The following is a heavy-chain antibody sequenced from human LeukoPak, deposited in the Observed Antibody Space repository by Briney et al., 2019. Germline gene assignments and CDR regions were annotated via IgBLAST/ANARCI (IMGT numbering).Heavy chain of an antibody. CDR2: INPNSGGT. V-gene: IGHV1-2*02. J-gene: IGHJ3*02. CDR3: ARDPHYYDSSGYYLDAFDI. CDR1: GYTFTGYY. Sequence: ASVKVSCKASGYTFTGYYMHWVRQAPGQGLEWMGWINPNSGGTNYAQKLQGRVTMTTDTSTSTAYMELRSLRSDDTAVYYCARDPHYYDSSGYYLDAFDIWGQGTMVTVSS. D-gene: IGHD3-22*01.